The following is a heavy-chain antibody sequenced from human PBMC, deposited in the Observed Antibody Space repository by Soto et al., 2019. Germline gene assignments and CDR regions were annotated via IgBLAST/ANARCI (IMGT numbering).Heavy chain of an antibody. CDR1: GFTFTRYA. CDR2: ISYDGSNK. D-gene: IGHD3-22*01. V-gene: IGHV3-30-3*01. J-gene: IGHJ4*02. CDR3: ARERQFQTYYYDSSGYTFDY. Sequence: ESGGGVVQPGRSLRLSCAASGFTFTRYAMHWVRRAPGKGLEWVAVISYDGSNKYYADSVKGRFTISRDNSKNTLYLQMNSLRAEVTAVYYCARERQFQTYYYDSSGYTFDYWGQGTLVTVSS.